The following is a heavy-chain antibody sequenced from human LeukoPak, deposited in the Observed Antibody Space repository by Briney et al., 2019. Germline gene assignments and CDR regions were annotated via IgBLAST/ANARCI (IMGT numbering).Heavy chain of an antibody. CDR3: ARAPHGSGCDY. J-gene: IGHJ4*02. Sequence: SQTLSLTCAISRDSVSSSSATWIWLRQSPSRGLEWLGRTYYMSKWYNDYGLSVGSRITVNPDTSKNQFSLQLNSMTPEDTAVYYCARAPHGSGCDYWSQGTLVTVSS. CDR1: RDSVSSSSAT. V-gene: IGHV6-1*01. D-gene: IGHD6-19*01. CDR2: TYYMSKWYN.